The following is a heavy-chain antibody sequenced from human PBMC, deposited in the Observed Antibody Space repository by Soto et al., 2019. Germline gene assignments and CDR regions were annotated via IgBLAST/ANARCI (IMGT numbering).Heavy chain of an antibody. CDR1: GFTFSSYA. Sequence: GGSLRLSCAASGFTFSSYAMHWVRQAPGKGLEWVAVISYDGSNKYYADSVKGRFTISRDNSKNTLYLQMNSLRAEDTAVYYCARDTYCSGGSCQRFSGYYYGMDVWGQGTTVTVSS. D-gene: IGHD2-15*01. CDR2: ISYDGSNK. J-gene: IGHJ6*02. CDR3: ARDTYCSGGSCQRFSGYYYGMDV. V-gene: IGHV3-30-3*01.